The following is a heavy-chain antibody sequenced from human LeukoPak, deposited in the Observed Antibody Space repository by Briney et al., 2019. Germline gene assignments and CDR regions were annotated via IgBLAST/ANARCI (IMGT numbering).Heavy chain of an antibody. Sequence: PSETLSLTCTVSGGSISSYYWSWIRQPPGKGLEWIAYISDIGSINYNPSLKSRVTISLDTSKNQFSLKLSSVTAADTAVYYCARQLRQYYYGSGSPAHFYYYYGMDVWGQGTTVTVSS. CDR1: GGSISSYY. CDR2: ISDIGSI. CDR3: ARQLRQYYYGSGSPAHFYYYYGMDV. J-gene: IGHJ6*02. V-gene: IGHV4-59*08. D-gene: IGHD3-10*01.